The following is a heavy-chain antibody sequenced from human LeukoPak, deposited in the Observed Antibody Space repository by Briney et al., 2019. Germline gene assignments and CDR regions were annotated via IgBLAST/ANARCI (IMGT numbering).Heavy chain of an antibody. J-gene: IGHJ6*02. CDR2: IDPDGTTT. Sequence: GGSLRLSCAASGFTLSAYWMHWVRQAPGEGLVWVSRIDPDGTTTNYAYSVKGRFTTSRDNAKNTLYLQMNSLRAEDTALYYCTRVQAGRAGLMDVWGRGTTVTVSS. CDR3: TRVQAGRAGLMDV. V-gene: IGHV3-74*01. CDR1: GFTLSAYW. D-gene: IGHD6-13*01.